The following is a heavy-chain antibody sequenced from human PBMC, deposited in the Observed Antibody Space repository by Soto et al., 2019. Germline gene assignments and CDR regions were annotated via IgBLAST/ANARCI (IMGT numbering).Heavy chain of an antibody. CDR2: IYPGDSDT. Sequence: PGESLKISCEGSGYSFTSYWIGWVRQMPGKGLEWMGIIYPGDSDTRYSPFFQGQVTISADKSINTSYLQWSSLTATDSAMYYCATQVMQDPHYGMDVWGQGTTVTVSS. CDR1: GYSFTSYW. V-gene: IGHV5-51*01. D-gene: IGHD2-15*01. CDR3: ATQVMQDPHYGMDV. J-gene: IGHJ6*02.